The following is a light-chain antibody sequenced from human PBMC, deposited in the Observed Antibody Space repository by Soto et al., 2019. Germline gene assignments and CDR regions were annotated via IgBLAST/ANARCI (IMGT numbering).Light chain of an antibody. CDR1: ENIRNW. Sequence: QIPRAPCCISTDGGGGVTVKCLASENIRNWLAWYQQTPGKAPKVLISDASSLETGVPSRFSGSGYGTESTHTICTLQPDDFGAYPCQQYPANPTPFGEGTKVDIK. CDR2: DAS. CDR3: QQYPANPTP. J-gene: IGKJ1*01. V-gene: IGKV1-5*01.